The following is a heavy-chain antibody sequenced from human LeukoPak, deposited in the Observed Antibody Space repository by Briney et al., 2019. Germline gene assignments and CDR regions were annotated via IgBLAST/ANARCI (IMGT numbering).Heavy chain of an antibody. V-gene: IGHV6-1*01. CDR2: TYYRSTWYN. Sequence: SQTLSLTCAISGDSVSSNSVTWNWLRQSPSRGLEWLGRTYYRSTWYNDYAVSVRGRITVNPDTSKNQFSLHLNSVTPEDTAVYYCAGRLTQYDCFDPWGQGTLVTVSS. J-gene: IGHJ5*02. CDR3: AGRLTQYDCFDP. CDR1: GDSVSSNSVT. D-gene: IGHD2-2*01.